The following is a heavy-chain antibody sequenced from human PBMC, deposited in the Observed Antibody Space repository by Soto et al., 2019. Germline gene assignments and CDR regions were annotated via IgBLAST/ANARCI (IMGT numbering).Heavy chain of an antibody. Sequence: EVHLLESGGDLVQPGGSLRLSCAASGFTFSNYAMSWVRQAPGKGLDWVSGISGSAASTFYADSVKGRFTISRDNSKNTLYLPMNSLRAEDTAVYYCGIWTGRFCSGGRCYLDDPFAYWGQGTLVTVSS. CDR3: GIWTGRFCSGGRCYLDDPFAY. CDR1: GFTFSNYA. D-gene: IGHD2-15*01. CDR2: ISGSAAST. J-gene: IGHJ4*02. V-gene: IGHV3-23*01.